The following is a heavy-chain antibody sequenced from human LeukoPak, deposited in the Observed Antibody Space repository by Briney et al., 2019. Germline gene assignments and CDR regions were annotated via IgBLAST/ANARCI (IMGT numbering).Heavy chain of an antibody. CDR2: IYYSGST. Sequence: SETLSLTCSVSGGSISSDSYYWGWIRQPPGKGLEWIGSIYYSGSTYYNPSLKSRVTTSVDTSKIQFSLKLSSVTAADTAVYYCARRKGAFDIWGQGTMVTVSS. J-gene: IGHJ3*02. CDR3: ARRKGAFDI. V-gene: IGHV4-39*01. CDR1: GGSISSDSYY.